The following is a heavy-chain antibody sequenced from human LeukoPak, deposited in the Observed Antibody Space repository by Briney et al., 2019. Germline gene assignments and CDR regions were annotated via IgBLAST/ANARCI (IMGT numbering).Heavy chain of an antibody. D-gene: IGHD5-12*01. V-gene: IGHV3-53*01. CDR1: GFTFSSYG. CDR3: ARGRDYSGYDP. J-gene: IGHJ5*02. CDR2: IYSGGST. Sequence: PGRSLRLSCAASGFTFSSYGMHWVRQAPGKGLEWVSVIYSGGSTYYADSVKGRFTISRDNSKNTLYLQMNSLRAEDTAVYYCARGRDYSGYDPWGQGTLVTVSS.